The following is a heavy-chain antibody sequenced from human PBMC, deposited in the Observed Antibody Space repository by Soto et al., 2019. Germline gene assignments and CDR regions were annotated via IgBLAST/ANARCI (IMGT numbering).Heavy chain of an antibody. CDR2: INHSGST. CDR3: ARDSTRRGACDI. V-gene: IGHV4-34*01. Sequence: SETLSLTCAVYNGSFSVYYWTWIRQTPGKGLEWIGEINHSGSTNYNPSLKSRVAISVDTSKNQFSLKLSSVTAADTAVYLCARDSTRRGACDIWGQGTMVTVSS. CDR1: NGSFSVYY. D-gene: IGHD3-22*01. J-gene: IGHJ3*02.